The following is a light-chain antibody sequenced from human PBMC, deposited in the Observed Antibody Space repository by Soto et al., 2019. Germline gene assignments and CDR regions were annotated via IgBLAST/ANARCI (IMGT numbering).Light chain of an antibody. CDR1: QSVDRSD. V-gene: IGKV3-20*01. Sequence: EIVMTQSPATLSVSPGERVTISCRASQSVDRSDIAWYQQKPGQAPRLLIYSTSIRAAGIPDRFSVSGSGTDFSLTISRLEPEDFAVYYCQRFGRSPLTFGGGTKVDIK. J-gene: IGKJ4*01. CDR3: QRFGRSPLT. CDR2: STS.